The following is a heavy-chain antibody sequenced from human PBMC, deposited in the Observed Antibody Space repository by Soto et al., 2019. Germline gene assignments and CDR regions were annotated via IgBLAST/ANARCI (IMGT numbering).Heavy chain of an antibody. Sequence: GGSLRLSCAASGFTVSSNYMSWVRQAPGKGLEWVSVIYSGGSTYYADSVKGRFTISRHNSKNTLYLQMNSLRAEDTAVYYCARDDPYCSGGSCYSWSRVYWGQGTLVTVSS. D-gene: IGHD2-15*01. CDR1: GFTVSSNY. J-gene: IGHJ4*02. V-gene: IGHV3-53*04. CDR3: ARDDPYCSGGSCYSWSRVY. CDR2: IYSGGST.